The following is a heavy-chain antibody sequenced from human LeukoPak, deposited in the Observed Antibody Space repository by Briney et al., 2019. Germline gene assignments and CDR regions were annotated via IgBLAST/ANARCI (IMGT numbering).Heavy chain of an antibody. Sequence: SQTLSLTCTVSGGSISSGDYYWSWIRQPPGKGLEWIGYIYYSGSTYYNPSLKSRVTISVDTSKNQFSLKLSSVTAADTAVYYCARGIVDTAMGEGLDVWGKGTTVTVPS. CDR2: IYYSGST. CDR3: ARGIVDTAMGEGLDV. CDR1: GGSISSGDYY. D-gene: IGHD5-18*01. J-gene: IGHJ6*04. V-gene: IGHV4-30-4*01.